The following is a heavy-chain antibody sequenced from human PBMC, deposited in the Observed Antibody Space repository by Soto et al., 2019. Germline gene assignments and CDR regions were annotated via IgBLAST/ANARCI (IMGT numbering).Heavy chain of an antibody. CDR1: SGSISSSNW. V-gene: IGHV4-4*02. J-gene: IGHJ6*03. Sequence: SETLSLTCAVSSGSISSSNWWSWVRQPPGKGLEWIGEIYHSGSTNYNPSLKSRVTISVDKSKNQFSLKLSSVTAADTAVYYCASLPLRYYMDVWGKGTTVTVSS. CDR2: IYHSGST. CDR3: ASLPLRYYMDV.